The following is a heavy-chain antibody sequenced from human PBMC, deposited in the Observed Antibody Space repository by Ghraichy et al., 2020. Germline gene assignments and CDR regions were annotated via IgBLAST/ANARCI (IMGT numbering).Heavy chain of an antibody. CDR2: INHSGST. J-gene: IGHJ4*02. CDR1: GGSFSGYY. D-gene: IGHD3-22*01. V-gene: IGHV4-34*01. Sequence: SETLSLTCAVYGGSFSGYYWSWIRQPPGKGLEWIGEINHSGSTNYNPSLKSRVTISVDTSKNQFSLKLSSVTAADTAVYYCAREIGSSGYYYVDYWGQGTLVTVSS. CDR3: AREIGSSGYYYVDY.